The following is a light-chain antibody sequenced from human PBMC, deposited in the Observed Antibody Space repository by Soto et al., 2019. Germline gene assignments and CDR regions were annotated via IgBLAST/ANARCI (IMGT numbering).Light chain of an antibody. CDR1: QGVGST. Sequence: EIIMTQSPATLSVSPGERVTLSCRASQGVGSTLAWYRQQPGQAPRLLIYDAYIRASGGPARFSGRGSGTEFTPTLSGLQSADCPVYFSQYYKTRQLGLGGGTKGDI. V-gene: IGKV3-15*01. CDR2: DAY. J-gene: IGKJ4*01. CDR3: QYYKTRQLG.